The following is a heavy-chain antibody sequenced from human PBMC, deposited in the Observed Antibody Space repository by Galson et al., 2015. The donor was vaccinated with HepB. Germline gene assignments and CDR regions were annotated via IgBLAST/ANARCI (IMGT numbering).Heavy chain of an antibody. D-gene: IGHD4-17*01. Sequence: SLRLSCAASGFRFSRYWMNWVRQAPGKGLEWVGNIKSDGSEEFYVDSVKGRFTVSRDNAKNSPYLQMNSLRVEDTAVYYCARGGWDGERPHDYWGQGNLVTVSS. CDR3: ARGGWDGERPHDY. CDR1: GFRFSRYW. V-gene: IGHV3-7*03. CDR2: IKSDGSEE. J-gene: IGHJ4*02.